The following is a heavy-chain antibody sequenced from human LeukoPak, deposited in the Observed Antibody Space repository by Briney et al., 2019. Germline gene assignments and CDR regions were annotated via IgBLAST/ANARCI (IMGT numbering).Heavy chain of an antibody. J-gene: IGHJ5*02. CDR3: AVDSVRGVLGFDP. CDR2: IYTSGST. D-gene: IGHD3-10*01. CDR1: GGSISSSNYY. V-gene: IGHV4-61*02. Sequence: PSETLSLTCTVSGGSISSSNYYWSWIRQPAGKGLEWIGRIYTSGSTNYNPSLKSRVTISVDTSKNQFSLKLSSVTAADTAVYYCAVDSVRGVLGFDPWGQGTLVTVSS.